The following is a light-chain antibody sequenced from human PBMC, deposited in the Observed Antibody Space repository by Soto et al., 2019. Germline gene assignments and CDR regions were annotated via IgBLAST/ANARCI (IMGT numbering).Light chain of an antibody. V-gene: IGLV1-47*02. CDR1: TSNIGTNY. CDR3: VAWDDSLSGYV. J-gene: IGLJ1*01. CDR2: TNN. Sequence: QSVLTQPPSASGTPGQRVTISCSGSTSNIGTNYVYWYQQLPGTAPKLLIHTNNQRPSGVPDRLSGSKSGTSASLAITGLRSEDEAGYWCVAWDDSLSGYVFGTGTKVTVL.